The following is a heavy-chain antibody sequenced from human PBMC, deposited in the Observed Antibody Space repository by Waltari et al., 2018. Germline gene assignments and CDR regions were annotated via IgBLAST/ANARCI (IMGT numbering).Heavy chain of an antibody. CDR1: GYIFTNYW. Sequence: EVQLVQSGAEVKKPGESLKISCKASGYIFTNYWIGWVRQMPGKGLEWMGIIYPLDSDTRYSPSFQGQVAISADTSITTAYLQWSSLKASDTAMYYCARLCQTDSPSFFVAFDMWGQGTMVTVSS. J-gene: IGHJ3*02. D-gene: IGHD3-3*02. CDR2: IYPLDSDT. CDR3: ARLCQTDSPSFFVAFDM. V-gene: IGHV5-51*01.